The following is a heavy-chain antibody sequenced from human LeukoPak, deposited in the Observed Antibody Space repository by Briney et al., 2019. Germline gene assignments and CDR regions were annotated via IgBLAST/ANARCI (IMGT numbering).Heavy chain of an antibody. CDR1: GGTFISYA. Sequence: ASVKVSCKASGGTFISYAISWVRQAPGQGVEWMGGIIPIFGTANYAQKFQGRVTITADESTSTAYMELSSLRSEDTAVYYCARAGTAMVRYYYYYYMDVWGKGTTVTVSS. J-gene: IGHJ6*03. CDR3: ARAGTAMVRYYYYYYMDV. D-gene: IGHD5-18*01. V-gene: IGHV1-69*13. CDR2: IIPIFGTA.